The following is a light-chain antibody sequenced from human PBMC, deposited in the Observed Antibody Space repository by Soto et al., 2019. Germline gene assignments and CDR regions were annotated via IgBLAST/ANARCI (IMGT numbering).Light chain of an antibody. CDR3: QQWSSSPRT. Sequence: EIVLTQSPGTLSLSPGERATLSCRASQSLTNSRLAWYQQKPGQAPKVLIYGGSNRATGIPDRFSGSGSGTDFTLTLSRLEPEDFVVYYCQQWSSSPRTFGQGTKLEIK. J-gene: IGKJ2*01. CDR2: GGS. CDR1: QSLTNSR. V-gene: IGKV3-20*01.